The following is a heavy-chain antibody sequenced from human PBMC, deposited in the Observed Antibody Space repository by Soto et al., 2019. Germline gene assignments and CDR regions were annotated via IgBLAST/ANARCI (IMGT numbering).Heavy chain of an antibody. CDR2: INFDGTTT. CDR1: GFAFGTYW. V-gene: IGHV3-74*03. D-gene: IGHD3-3*01. Sequence: GGSLGLSCVASGFAFGTYWMHWVRHAPGKGLVWVSRINFDGTTTTYADSVKGRFTISRDNARHTVFLQMDSLRVEDTAIYYCTRLYDFWSGSALDSWGQGALVTVSS. J-gene: IGHJ4*02. CDR3: TRLYDFWSGSALDS.